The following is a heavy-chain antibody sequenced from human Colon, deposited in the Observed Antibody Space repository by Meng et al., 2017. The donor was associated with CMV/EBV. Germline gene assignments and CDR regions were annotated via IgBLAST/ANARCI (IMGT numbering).Heavy chain of an antibody. V-gene: IGHV1-2*02. J-gene: IGHJ5*02. CDR1: RYTFPDYY. CDR3: GRDRHLDP. CDR2: INSISGDT. Sequence: QVQLGQTGAEVNKPGAPVNVSCKTSRYTFPDYYIHWVRQAPGQGLEWMGWINSISGDTNYAQKFQGRVTMTRDTSITTAYMELNSLKSDDTAVYYCGRDRHLDPWGQGTLVTVSS. D-gene: IGHD3-3*02.